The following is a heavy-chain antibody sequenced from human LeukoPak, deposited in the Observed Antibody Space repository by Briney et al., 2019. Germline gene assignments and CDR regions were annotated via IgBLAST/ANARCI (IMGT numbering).Heavy chain of an antibody. CDR2: LDPSNSYT. J-gene: IGHJ6*04. V-gene: IGHV5-10-1*01. Sequence: ESLQLSGMCSGDDFISYWIAWAGHVPRKGLEWMGRLDPSNSYTNYSPPFKGHITIAADKSINTAYLQWSSLKAADTAIYYCARQVPRQHVASGAMDVWGKGTTVTVSS. CDR3: ARQVPRQHVASGAMDV. CDR1: GDDFISYW. D-gene: IGHD1-1*01.